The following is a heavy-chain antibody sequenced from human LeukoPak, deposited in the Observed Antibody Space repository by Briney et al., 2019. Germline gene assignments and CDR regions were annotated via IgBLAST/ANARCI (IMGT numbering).Heavy chain of an antibody. CDR1: GYTFTGYY. J-gene: IGHJ5*02. CDR2: INPNSGGT. Sequence: ASVKVSCKASGYTFTGYYMHCVRQAPGQGLECMGWINPNSGGTNYAQKFQGRVTMTRDTSISTAYMELSRLRSDDTAVYYCARDMRDGFNWFDPWGQGTLVTVSS. CDR3: ARDMRDGFNWFDP. V-gene: IGHV1-2*02. D-gene: IGHD5-24*01.